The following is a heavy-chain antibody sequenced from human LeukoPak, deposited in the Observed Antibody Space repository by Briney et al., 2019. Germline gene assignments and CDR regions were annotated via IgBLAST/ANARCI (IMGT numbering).Heavy chain of an antibody. V-gene: IGHV4-59*08. CDR1: GGSISSYC. D-gene: IGHD5-12*01. Sequence: PSETLSLTCTVSGGSISSYCWSWIRQPPGKGLEWIGDIYYSGSAYHNPSLKSRVTISVDTSKNQFSLRLSSVTAADTAVYFCTRGYGSGLAGYWGQGTLVTVST. CDR3: TRGYGSGLAGY. CDR2: IYYSGSA. J-gene: IGHJ4*02.